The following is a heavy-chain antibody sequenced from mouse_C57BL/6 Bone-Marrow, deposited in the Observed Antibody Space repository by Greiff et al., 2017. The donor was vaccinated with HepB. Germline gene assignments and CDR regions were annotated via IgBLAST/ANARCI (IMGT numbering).Heavy chain of an antibody. CDR3: ARDYYYGSSWFAY. CDR2: ISDGGSYT. CDR1: GFTFSSYA. V-gene: IGHV5-4*01. D-gene: IGHD1-1*01. J-gene: IGHJ3*01. Sequence: EVQVVESGGGLVKPGGSLKLSCAASGFTFSSYAMSWVRQTPEKRLEWVATISDGGSYTYYPDNVKGRFTISRDNAKNNLYLQMSHLKSEDTAMYYCARDYYYGSSWFAYWGQGTLVTVSA.